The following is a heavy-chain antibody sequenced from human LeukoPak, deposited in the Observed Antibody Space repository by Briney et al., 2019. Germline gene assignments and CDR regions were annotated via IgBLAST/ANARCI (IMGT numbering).Heavy chain of an antibody. CDR2: ISSSSSYI. D-gene: IGHD4-11*01. J-gene: IGHJ4*02. CDR1: GFTFSSYS. CDR3: ARDLGLQSRDY. V-gene: IGHV3-21*01. Sequence: GGSLRLSCAASGFTFSSYSMNWVRQAPGKGLESVSSISSSSSYIYYATSVKGRFTISRDNAKNSLYLQMNSLRAEDTAVYYCARDLGLQSRDYWGQGTLVTVSS.